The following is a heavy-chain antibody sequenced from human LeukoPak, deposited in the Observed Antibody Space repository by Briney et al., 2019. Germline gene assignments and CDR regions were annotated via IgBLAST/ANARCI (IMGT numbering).Heavy chain of an antibody. CDR3: ARASGRYSDAFDI. V-gene: IGHV1-2*02. Sequence: ASVKVSCKASGYTFTGYYMHWVRQAPGQGLEWMGCINPNSGGTNYAQNFQGRVTMTRDTSISTAYMELSRLRSDDTALYYCARASGRYSDAFDIWGQGTMVTVSS. J-gene: IGHJ3*02. CDR1: GYTFTGYY. D-gene: IGHD1-26*01. CDR2: INPNSGGT.